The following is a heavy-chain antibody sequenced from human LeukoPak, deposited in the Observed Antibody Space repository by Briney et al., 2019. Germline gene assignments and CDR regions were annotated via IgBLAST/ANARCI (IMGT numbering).Heavy chain of an antibody. V-gene: IGHV1-2*02. CDR2: INPNSGGT. CDR3: ATITRYHSDGYSSRGYNDY. Sequence: ASVKLSCKASGYTFTGYNMHWVRQAPGQGLEWMGWINPNSGGTNYAQKFQGRVTMTRDTSITTAYMELSSLTSDDTAVYYCATITRYHSDGYSSRGYNDYWGQGTLVTVSS. CDR1: GYTFTGYN. D-gene: IGHD5-24*01. J-gene: IGHJ4*02.